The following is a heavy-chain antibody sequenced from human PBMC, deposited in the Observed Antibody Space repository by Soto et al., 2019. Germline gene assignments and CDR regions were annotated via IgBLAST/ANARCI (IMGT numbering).Heavy chain of an antibody. V-gene: IGHV3-30*18. J-gene: IGHJ6*02. D-gene: IGHD2-21*01. CDR1: GFTFSSYG. CDR3: AKDLSEGPGVKENRYYYYGMDV. CDR2: ISYDGSNK. Sequence: GGSLRLSCAASGFTFSSYGMHWVRQAPGKGLEWVAVISYDGSNKYYADSVKGRFTISRDNSKNTLYLQMNSLRAEDTAVYYCAKDLSEGPGVKENRYYYYGMDVWGQGTTVTVSS.